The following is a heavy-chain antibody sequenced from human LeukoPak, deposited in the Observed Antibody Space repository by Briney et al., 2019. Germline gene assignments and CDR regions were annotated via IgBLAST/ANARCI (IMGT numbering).Heavy chain of an antibody. CDR1: GYTFTGYY. J-gene: IGHJ3*02. Sequence: ASVKVSCKASGYTFTGYYMHWVRQAPRQGLEWMGWINPNSGGTNYAQKFQGRVTMTRDTSISTAYMELSRLRSDDTAVYYCARVRPSGPKNAFDIWGQGTMVTVSS. CDR2: INPNSGGT. CDR3: ARVRPSGPKNAFDI. D-gene: IGHD2-21*01. V-gene: IGHV1-2*02.